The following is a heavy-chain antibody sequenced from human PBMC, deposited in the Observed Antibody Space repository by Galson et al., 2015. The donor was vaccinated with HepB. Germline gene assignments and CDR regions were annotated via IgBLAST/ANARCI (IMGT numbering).Heavy chain of an antibody. J-gene: IGHJ4*02. CDR1: GFTFSSYS. Sequence: SLRLSCAASGFTFSSYSMNWVRQAPGKGLEWVSSISSSSSYIYYADSVKGRFTISRDNAKNSLYLQMNSLRAEDTAVYYCARDGSLAAAPSDYWGQGTLVTVSS. CDR2: ISSSSSYI. V-gene: IGHV3-21*01. D-gene: IGHD6-25*01. CDR3: ARDGSLAAAPSDY.